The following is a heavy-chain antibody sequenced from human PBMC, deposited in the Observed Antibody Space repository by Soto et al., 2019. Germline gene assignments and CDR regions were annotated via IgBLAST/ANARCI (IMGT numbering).Heavy chain of an antibody. CDR2: IDPSDSYT. D-gene: IGHD2-21*01. J-gene: IGHJ6*02. V-gene: IGHV5-10-1*01. CDR3: ALVNPLGEYYGMDV. Sequence: GESLKISCKGSGYIFTSYWISWVRQMPGKGLEWMGRIDPSDSYTNYSPSFQGHVTISADKSISTAYLQWSSLKASDTAIYSCALVNPLGEYYGMDVWGQATTVTVS. CDR1: GYIFTSYW.